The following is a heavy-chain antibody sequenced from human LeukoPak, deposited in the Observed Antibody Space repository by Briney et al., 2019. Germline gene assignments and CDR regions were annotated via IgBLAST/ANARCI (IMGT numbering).Heavy chain of an antibody. Sequence: GGSLRLSCAASGFTFSSYSMNWVRQAPGKGLEWVSGINWNGGSTGYADSVKGRFTISRDNAKNSLYLQMNSLRAEDTALYHCARDKWELRAYFFDYWGQGTLVTVSS. D-gene: IGHD1-26*01. V-gene: IGHV3-20*01. J-gene: IGHJ4*02. CDR1: GFTFSSYS. CDR3: ARDKWELRAYFFDY. CDR2: INWNGGST.